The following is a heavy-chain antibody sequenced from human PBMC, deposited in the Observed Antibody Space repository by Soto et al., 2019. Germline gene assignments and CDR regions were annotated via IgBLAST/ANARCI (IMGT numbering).Heavy chain of an antibody. V-gene: IGHV3-15*01. CDR1: GFSFSDAW. Sequence: GGSLRLSCVASGFSFSDAWMNWVRQAPGKGPEWIGRIISKSDGGTADYAAPLICRSTISRDDSKSTLYLQMSSLTIEDTGVYYCSAGPRWGQGTLVTVSS. CDR2: IISKSDGGTA. J-gene: IGHJ4*02. CDR3: SAGPR.